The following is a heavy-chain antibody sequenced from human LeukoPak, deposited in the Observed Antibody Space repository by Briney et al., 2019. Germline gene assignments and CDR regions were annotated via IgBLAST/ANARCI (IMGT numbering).Heavy chain of an antibody. J-gene: IGHJ4*02. D-gene: IGHD3-22*01. CDR2: IYYSGST. V-gene: IGHV4-59*08. CDR3: ARIIVVTSTDYFDS. Sequence: SETLSLTCTVSGGSISSYYWSWIRQPPGKGLGWIGYIYYSGSTNYNPSLKSRVAISVDTSKHQFSLKLRSVTAADTALYYCARIIVVTSTDYFDSWGQGTLVTVSS. CDR1: GGSISSYY.